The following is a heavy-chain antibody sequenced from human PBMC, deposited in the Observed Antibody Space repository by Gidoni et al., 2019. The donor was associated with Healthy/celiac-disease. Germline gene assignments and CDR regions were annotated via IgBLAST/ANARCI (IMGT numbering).Heavy chain of an antibody. D-gene: IGHD6-13*01. Sequence: QVQLQESGPGLVKPSETLSRTCIVSSESVSSGSYYWSWIRQTPGKGLEWIGYSYYSGSTNYNPSLKGRVTISVSTSKNQFSLKLSSVTAADTAVYYCAREGRGIAAHYFDYWGQGTLVTVSS. CDR3: AREGRGIAAHYFDY. J-gene: IGHJ4*02. CDR1: SESVSSGSYY. V-gene: IGHV4-61*01. CDR2: SYYSGST.